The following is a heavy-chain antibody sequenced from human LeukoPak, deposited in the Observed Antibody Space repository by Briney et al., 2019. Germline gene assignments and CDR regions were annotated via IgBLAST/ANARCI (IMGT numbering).Heavy chain of an antibody. CDR1: GFRFSSYA. CDR3: AREKYYYGSGSYYQMLDY. D-gene: IGHD3-10*01. J-gene: IGHJ4*02. V-gene: IGHV3-23*01. CDR2: ITGSGDNT. Sequence: GGSLRLSCAASGFRFSSYAMTWVRQAPGKGLEWVSDITGSGDNTYYADSVKGRFTISRDDSKNTLYLQMNSLRAEDTAVYYCAREKYYYGSGSYYQMLDYWGQGTLVTVSS.